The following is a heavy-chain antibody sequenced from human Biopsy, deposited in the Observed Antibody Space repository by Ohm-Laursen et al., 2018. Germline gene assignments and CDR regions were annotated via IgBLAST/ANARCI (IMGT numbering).Heavy chain of an antibody. J-gene: IGHJ4*02. Sequence: SLRLSCAASGFTFSRHGMHWVRQAPGKGLEWVAVIWSDGNNKYYADSVKGRFTISRGTSRNTLYMQMNSLRVEDTALYYCARDVEEFDSSGPRFDYWGQGTLVTVSS. CDR1: GFTFSRHG. V-gene: IGHV3-33*01. CDR3: ARDVEEFDSSGPRFDY. D-gene: IGHD3-22*01. CDR2: IWSDGNNK.